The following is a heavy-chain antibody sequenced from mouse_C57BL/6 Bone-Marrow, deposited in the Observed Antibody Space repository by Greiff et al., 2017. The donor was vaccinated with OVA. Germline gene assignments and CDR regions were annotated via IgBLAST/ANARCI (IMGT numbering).Heavy chain of an antibody. CDR3: ARAPEGVH. CDR2: ISYDGSN. J-gene: IGHJ4*01. D-gene: IGHD3-3*01. CDR1: GYSITSGYY. Sequence: VQLKQSGPGLVKPSQSLSLTCSVTGYSITSGYYWNWIRQFPGNKLEWMGYISYDGSNNYNPSLKNRISITRDTSKNQFFLKLNSVTTEDTATYYCARAPEGVHWGQGTSVTVSS. V-gene: IGHV3-6*01.